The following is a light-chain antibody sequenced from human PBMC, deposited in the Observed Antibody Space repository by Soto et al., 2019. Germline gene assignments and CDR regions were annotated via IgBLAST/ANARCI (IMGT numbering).Light chain of an antibody. CDR3: QQYGSSPGT. J-gene: IGKJ1*01. CDR2: GAS. CDR1: QSVGSN. Sequence: EIVMTQSASTLSASAGERATLSCGASQSVGSNLAWYQQKPGQAPRLLIYGASTRATGIPARFSGSGYGTDFNLTISRLEPEDFAVYYCQQYGSSPGTFGQGTKVDIK. V-gene: IGKV3-20*01.